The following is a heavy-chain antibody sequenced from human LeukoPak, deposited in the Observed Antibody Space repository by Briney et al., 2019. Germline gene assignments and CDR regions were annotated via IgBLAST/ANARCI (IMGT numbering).Heavy chain of an antibody. CDR3: ASGSSWSSLIDN. D-gene: IGHD6-13*01. J-gene: IGHJ4*02. CDR2: ISPGGGSI. Sequence: GGSLRLSCAASGLTLSGYAMTWVRQAPGKGREWVSSISPGGGSISYADSVKGRFTISRDKSKNTLYLLMSSLSAEDTATYFCASGSSWSSLIDNWGQGTLVAVSS. V-gene: IGHV3-23*01. CDR1: GLTLSGYA.